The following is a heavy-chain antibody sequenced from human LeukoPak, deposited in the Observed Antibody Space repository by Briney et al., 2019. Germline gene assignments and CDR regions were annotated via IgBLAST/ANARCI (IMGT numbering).Heavy chain of an antibody. V-gene: IGHV1-8*01. D-gene: IGHD3-22*01. CDR2: MNPNSGNT. Sequence: ASVKVSCKASGYTFTSYDINWVRQATGQGLEWMGWMNPNSGNTGYAQKFQGRVTMTRDTSISTAYMELSRLRSDDTAVYYCARGKPYDSSGYYYTWGQGTLVTVSS. CDR1: GYTFTSYD. J-gene: IGHJ5*02. CDR3: ARGKPYDSSGYYYT.